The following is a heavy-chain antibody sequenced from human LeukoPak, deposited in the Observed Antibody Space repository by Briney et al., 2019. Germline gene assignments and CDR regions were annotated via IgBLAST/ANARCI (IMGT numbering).Heavy chain of an antibody. V-gene: IGHV4-59*08. CDR1: GGSIRGYY. Sequence: KSSETLSLTCTVSGGSIRGYYWSWIRQPPGRALEWVGYIFYSGSTNYNPSLKSRVTILVDTSKNQFSLKLSSVTAADTAVYYCARHGQTAMVPIDYWGQGTLVTVSS. CDR2: IFYSGST. CDR3: ARHGQTAMVPIDY. D-gene: IGHD5-18*01. J-gene: IGHJ4*02.